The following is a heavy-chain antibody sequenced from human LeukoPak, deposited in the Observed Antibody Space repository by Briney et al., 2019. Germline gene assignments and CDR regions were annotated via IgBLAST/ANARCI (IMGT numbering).Heavy chain of an antibody. V-gene: IGHV1-18*04. J-gene: IGHJ4*02. CDR1: GYTFTGYY. CDR3: ARTPPAGIAAAGTAY. CDR2: ISAYNGNT. Sequence: GASVKVSCKASGYTFTGYYIHWVRQAPGQGLEWMGWISAYNGNTNYAQKLQGRATMTTDTSTSTAYMELRSLRSDDTAVYYCARTPPAGIAAAGTAYWGQGTLVTVSS. D-gene: IGHD6-13*01.